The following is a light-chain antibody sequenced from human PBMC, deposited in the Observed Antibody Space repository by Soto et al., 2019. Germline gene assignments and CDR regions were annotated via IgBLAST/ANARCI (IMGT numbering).Light chain of an antibody. CDR1: SSDIGGYNY. CDR2: EVS. Sequence: QSVLTQPASVSGSPGQSITISCTGTSSDIGGYNYVSWYQQHPGKAPKLMIYEVSKRPSGVSNRFSGSKSGNTASLTISGLQAEDEADYYCSSFRSTTTLFGGGTKLTVL. J-gene: IGLJ2*01. V-gene: IGLV2-14*01. CDR3: SSFRSTTTL.